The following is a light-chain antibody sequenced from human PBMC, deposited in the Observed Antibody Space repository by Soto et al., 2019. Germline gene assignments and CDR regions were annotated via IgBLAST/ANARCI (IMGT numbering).Light chain of an antibody. J-gene: IGKJ5*01. CDR2: GAS. CDR3: QQSSSNFPIT. Sequence: DIQMTQSPSSLSASVGDSVTITCRASQIINIYLNWYQKKPGKAPQLLIFGASSLHSGAPSRFSGSGEGTDFTRTISNLQPEDFATYYCQQSSSNFPITFGQGTRLEI. CDR1: QIINIY. V-gene: IGKV1-39*01.